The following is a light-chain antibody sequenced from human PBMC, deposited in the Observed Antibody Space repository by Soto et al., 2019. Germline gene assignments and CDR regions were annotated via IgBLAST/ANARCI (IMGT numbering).Light chain of an antibody. CDR1: QSVSSY. CDR2: GAS. CDR3: QQYGSSPWP. J-gene: IGKJ1*01. V-gene: IGKV3-20*01. Sequence: GLKQSPATLSLYKGERATLSCRASQSVSSYLAWYQQKPGQAPRLLIYGASSRATGIPDRFSGSGSGTDFTLTISRLEPEDFAVYYCQQYGSSPWPFGQGTNVDIK.